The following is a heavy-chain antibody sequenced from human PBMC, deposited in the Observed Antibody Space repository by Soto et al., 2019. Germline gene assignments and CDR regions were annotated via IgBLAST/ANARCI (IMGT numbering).Heavy chain of an antibody. Sequence: EVQLLESGGGLVQPGGSLRLSCAASGFTFSSYAMSWVRQAPGKGLEWVSAISGSGGSTYYADSVKGRFTISRDNSKNALYLQINSLRAEDTAVYYCAKELPLDYEILTGPNDYWGQGTQVTVSS. CDR3: AKELPLDYEILTGPNDY. D-gene: IGHD3-9*01. CDR1: GFTFSSYA. J-gene: IGHJ4*02. CDR2: ISGSGGST. V-gene: IGHV3-23*01.